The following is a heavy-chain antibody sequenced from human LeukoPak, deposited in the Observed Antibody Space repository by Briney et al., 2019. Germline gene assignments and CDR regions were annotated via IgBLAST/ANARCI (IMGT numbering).Heavy chain of an antibody. CDR1: GGSISSSSYY. Sequence: SETLSLTCTVSGGSISSSSYYWGWLRQPPGKGLEWIVSIYYSGSTYYNPSLKSRVTISVDTSKNQFSLKLSSVTAADTAVYYCARGPRLFDYWGQGTLVTVSS. CDR2: IYYSGST. J-gene: IGHJ4*02. V-gene: IGHV4-39*01. CDR3: ARGPRLFDY.